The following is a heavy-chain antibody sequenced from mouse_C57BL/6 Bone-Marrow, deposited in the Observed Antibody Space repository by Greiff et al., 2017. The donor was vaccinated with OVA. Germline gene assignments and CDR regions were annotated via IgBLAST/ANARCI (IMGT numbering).Heavy chain of an antibody. CDR3: ARYYFDY. V-gene: IGHV1-82*01. Sequence: QVQLQQSGPELVKPGASVKISCKASGYAFSSSWMNWVKQRPGKGLEWIGRIYPGDGDTTYNGKFKGKATLTADKSSSTAYMQLSSLTSEDSAVYFCARYYFDYWGQGTTLTVSS. CDR2: IYPGDGDT. J-gene: IGHJ2*01. CDR1: GYAFSSSW.